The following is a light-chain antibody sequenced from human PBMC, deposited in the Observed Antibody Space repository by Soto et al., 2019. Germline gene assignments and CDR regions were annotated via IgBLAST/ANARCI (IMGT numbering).Light chain of an antibody. Sequence: DIQMTQSPSSLSASVGDRVSITCRASQDIANFLAWYQHKAGKVPTLLIYAASTLQSGVPSRFSGSGSGTDFTLTISSLQPEDFATYYCQQTLSFPPTFGQGTKV. CDR2: AAS. CDR1: QDIANF. V-gene: IGKV1-27*01. CDR3: QQTLSFPPT. J-gene: IGKJ1*01.